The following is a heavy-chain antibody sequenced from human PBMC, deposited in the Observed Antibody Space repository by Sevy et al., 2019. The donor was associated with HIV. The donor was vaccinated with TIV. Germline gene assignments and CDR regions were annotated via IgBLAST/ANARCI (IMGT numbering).Heavy chain of an antibody. J-gene: IGHJ6*02. CDR3: ARELSDYGMDV. CDR1: GGSIRSGRYY. V-gene: IGHV4-61*02. Sequence: SETLSLTCNVSGGSIRSGRYYWSWIRQPAGKGLEWIGRIYIRGTTNYNPSIKSRITMSVDTSKNQFSLKLSSVTATDTAVYYCARELSDYGMDVWGQGTTVTVSS. CDR2: IYIRGTT.